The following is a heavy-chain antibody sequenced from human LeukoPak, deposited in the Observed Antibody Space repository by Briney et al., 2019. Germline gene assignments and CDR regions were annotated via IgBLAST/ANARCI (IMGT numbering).Heavy chain of an antibody. J-gene: IGHJ4*02. CDR1: GSTLTEHA. CDR2: IIDVGGT. Sequence: GGSLRLSCAVSGSTLTEHAWSWVRQAPGEGLEWVSGIIDVGGTYYADSVKGRFTISRDNAKNSLFLQMNNLRAEDTAVFYCARAPGYCSSTSCLYFDYWGQGALVTVSS. D-gene: IGHD2-2*01. CDR3: ARAPGYCSSTSCLYFDY. V-gene: IGHV3-20*04.